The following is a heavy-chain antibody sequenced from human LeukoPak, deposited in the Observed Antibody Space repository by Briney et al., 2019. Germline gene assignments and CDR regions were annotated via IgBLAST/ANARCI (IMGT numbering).Heavy chain of an antibody. J-gene: IGHJ6*03. Sequence: GGSLRLSCAASGFSVSDNYMSWVRQAPGIGLEWVSVIYRGGITYYADSVKGRFTISRDDSKNTLYLQMNSLRAEDTAVYYCARRLPLDYYMDVWGKGATVTVSS. V-gene: IGHV3-53*01. CDR1: GFSVSDNY. CDR3: ARRLPLDYYMDV. CDR2: IYRGGIT.